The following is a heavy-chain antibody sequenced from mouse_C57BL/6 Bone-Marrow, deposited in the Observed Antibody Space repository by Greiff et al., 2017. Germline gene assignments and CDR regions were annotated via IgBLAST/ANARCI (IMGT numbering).Heavy chain of an antibody. CDR3: ASYAIDY. Sequence: EVHLVESGPGLVKPSHSLSFTCSATGFSITSGYFRNWIRQSQRNQLEWMGYISDDGGNNYNPSLQNRIPITPDTSTNQFYLKLNNLTTENTATSFCASYAIDYGGQGTSVTVSS. CDR2: ISDDGGN. CDR1: GFSITSGYF. V-gene: IGHV3-6*01. J-gene: IGHJ4*01.